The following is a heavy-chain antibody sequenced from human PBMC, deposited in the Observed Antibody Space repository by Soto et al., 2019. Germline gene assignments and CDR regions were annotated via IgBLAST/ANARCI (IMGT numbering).Heavy chain of an antibody. CDR3: AKDRTAARVTNWFDP. Sequence: VGSLRLSCAASGFTFSSYAMSWVRQAPGKGLEWVSAISGSGGSTYYADSVKGRFTTSRDNSKNTLYLQMNSLRAEDTAVHYCAKDRTAARVTNWFDPWGQGTLVTVSS. CDR1: GFTFSSYA. CDR2: ISGSGGST. J-gene: IGHJ5*02. V-gene: IGHV3-23*01. D-gene: IGHD6-6*01.